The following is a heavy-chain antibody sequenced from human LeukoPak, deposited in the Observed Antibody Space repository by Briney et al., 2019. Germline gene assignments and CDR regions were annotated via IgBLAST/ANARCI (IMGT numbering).Heavy chain of an antibody. CDR2: IYYSGST. J-gene: IGHJ4*02. CDR3: ARLRSSAWYGDDYFDY. D-gene: IGHD6-19*01. Sequence: PSETLSLTCTVSGGSISSSSYYWGWIRQPPGKGLEWIGSIYYSGSTYYNPSLKSRVTISVDTPKNQLSLKLSSVTAADTAVYYCARLRSSAWYGDDYFDYWGQGTLVTVSS. CDR1: GGSISSSSYY. V-gene: IGHV4-39*07.